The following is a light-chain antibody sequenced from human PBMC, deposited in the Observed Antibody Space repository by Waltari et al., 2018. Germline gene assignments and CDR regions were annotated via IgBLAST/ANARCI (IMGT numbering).Light chain of an antibody. CDR2: GTS. J-gene: IGKJ1*01. CDR1: QSVRST. CDR3: QQYDHWPWT. Sequence: DIVMTQSPATLSPSPGESATLSCRASQSVRSTFAWFQQKPGQPPRLLLYGTSTRATGIPARFSGSGSGTEFSLTISSLQPEDFATYYCQQYDHWPWTFGQGTRVEAK. V-gene: IGKV3D-15*01.